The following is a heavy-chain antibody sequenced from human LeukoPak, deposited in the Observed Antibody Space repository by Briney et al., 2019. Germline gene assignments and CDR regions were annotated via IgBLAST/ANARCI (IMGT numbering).Heavy chain of an antibody. V-gene: IGHV3-74*01. Sequence: GGSLRLSCAASGFTFSSYWMHWVRQAPGKRLVWVSRINSDGSSTSYADSVKGRFTISRDNAKNSLYLQMNSLRAEDMALYYCAKDIFSGGTATASFDYWGQGTLVTVSS. CDR1: GFTFSSYW. CDR2: INSDGSST. CDR3: AKDIFSGGTATASFDY. D-gene: IGHD4-23*01. J-gene: IGHJ4*02.